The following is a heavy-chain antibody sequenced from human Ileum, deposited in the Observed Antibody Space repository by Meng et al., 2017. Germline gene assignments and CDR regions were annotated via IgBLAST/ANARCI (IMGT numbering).Heavy chain of an antibody. CDR3: AKAGGIVGPASKYAFDV. D-gene: IGHD1-26*01. Sequence: GGSLRLSCVASGFIFSNYAMTWVRQAPGKGLEWVSAIDGSGGGTFYSGSAKGRFTISRDNSKNTLYLQMSSLRGEDTAVYYCAKAGGIVGPASKYAFDVWGHGTLVTVSS. J-gene: IGHJ3*01. CDR2: IDGSGGGT. CDR1: GFIFSNYA. V-gene: IGHV3-23*01.